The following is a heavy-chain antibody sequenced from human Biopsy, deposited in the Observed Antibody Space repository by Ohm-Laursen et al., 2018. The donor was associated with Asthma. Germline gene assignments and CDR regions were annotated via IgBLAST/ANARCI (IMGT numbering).Heavy chain of an antibody. CDR3: VRRSYNWDDIDS. CDR2: ISVYNGDT. J-gene: IGHJ4*02. D-gene: IGHD1-1*01. Sequence: GASVKVSCKASGYTFTRYGIAWVRQAPGQGLEWVGWISVYNGDTNSAQKLQDRVTLTTDTYTDTAYMELRSLRSDDTAVYYCVRRSYNWDDIDSWGQGTLVTVSS. V-gene: IGHV1-18*01. CDR1: GYTFTRYG.